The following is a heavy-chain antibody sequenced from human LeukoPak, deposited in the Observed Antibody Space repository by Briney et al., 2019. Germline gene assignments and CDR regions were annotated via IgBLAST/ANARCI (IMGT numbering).Heavy chain of an antibody. V-gene: IGHV5-51*01. CDR1: GFSFTSYW. CDR3: ARMWAAAGTRTFDY. Sequence: GGSLQISCKGSGFSFTSYWIGWVRQMPGKGLEWMGIIYPGDSDTRYSPSFQGQVTISADKSISTAYLQWSSLKASDTAMYYCARMWAAAGTRTFDYWGQGTLVTVSS. J-gene: IGHJ4*02. D-gene: IGHD6-13*01. CDR2: IYPGDSDT.